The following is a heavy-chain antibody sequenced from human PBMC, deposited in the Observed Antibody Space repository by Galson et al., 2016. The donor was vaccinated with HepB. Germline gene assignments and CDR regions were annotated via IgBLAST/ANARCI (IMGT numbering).Heavy chain of an antibody. CDR3: ARDGYYDSSGYYYDDYYYGMDV. J-gene: IGHJ6*02. Sequence: SLRLSCAASGFAFLDYHMSWIRQAPGKGPQWVSYISGSGSVIYYEDSVRGRFTISKDNAKNLLYLQMNSLRAEDTAVYYCARDGYYDSSGYYYDDYYYGMDVWGQGTTVTVSS. CDR1: GFAFLDYH. V-gene: IGHV3-11*04. CDR2: ISGSGSVI. D-gene: IGHD3-22*01.